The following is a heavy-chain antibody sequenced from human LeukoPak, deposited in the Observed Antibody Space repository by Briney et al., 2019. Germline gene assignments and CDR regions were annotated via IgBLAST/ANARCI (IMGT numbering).Heavy chain of an antibody. CDR3: ARDMQLST. Sequence: GGSLRLSCAASGFTISGSALSRGRQAPGEGLEWVSLISYSGANSYYTDSVRGRFTISRDNSKDTLFLQMNSLRAEDTAIYYCARDMQLSTWGLGTMVTVSS. CDR2: ISYSGANS. CDR1: GFTISGSA. J-gene: IGHJ3*01. V-gene: IGHV3-23*01. D-gene: IGHD3-16*02.